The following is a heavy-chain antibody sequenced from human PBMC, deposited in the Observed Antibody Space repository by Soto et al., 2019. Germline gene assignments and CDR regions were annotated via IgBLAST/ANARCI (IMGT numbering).Heavy chain of an antibody. CDR3: AREIVNAGVNTYFDP. J-gene: IGHJ5*02. V-gene: IGHV4-4*01. Sequence: XGTLSLTCGVSGGTFASSQWWSWFRQSPGGGLEWIGNVYHTGDTNLNPSLQSRVTISVDKSNNQFSLRLNSLTAADTAVYFCAREIVNAGVNTYFDPWGPGTLVTVPS. CDR1: GGTFASSQW. CDR2: VYHTGDT. D-gene: IGHD1-26*01.